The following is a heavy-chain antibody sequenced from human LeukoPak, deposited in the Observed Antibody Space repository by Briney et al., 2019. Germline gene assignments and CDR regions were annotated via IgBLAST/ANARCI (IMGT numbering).Heavy chain of an antibody. Sequence: GESLRLSCSASGFPFNTYAIHWVRQAPGKGLEYVAGISSNGDNTDFADSAKGRFTISRDNSKSTLFLQMNSLRAEDTAVYFCTRDSALLGVAFDLWGQGTVVTVSS. CDR3: TRDSALLGVAFDL. CDR2: ISSNGDNT. V-gene: IGHV3-64D*06. J-gene: IGHJ3*01. D-gene: IGHD2-15*01. CDR1: GFPFNTYA.